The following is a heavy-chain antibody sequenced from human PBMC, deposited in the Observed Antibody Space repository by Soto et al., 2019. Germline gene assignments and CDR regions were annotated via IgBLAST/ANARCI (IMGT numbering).Heavy chain of an antibody. CDR3: AKDRSGGSSGYYYVTYFDY. D-gene: IGHD3-22*01. CDR1: GFTFDDYT. J-gene: IGHJ4*02. Sequence: ESLRLSCAASGFTFDDYTMHWVRQAPGKGLEWVSLISWDGGSTYYADSVKGRFTISRDNSKNSLYLQMNSLRTEDTALYYCAKDRSGGSSGYYYVTYFDYWGQGTLVSVSS. CDR2: ISWDGGST. V-gene: IGHV3-43*01.